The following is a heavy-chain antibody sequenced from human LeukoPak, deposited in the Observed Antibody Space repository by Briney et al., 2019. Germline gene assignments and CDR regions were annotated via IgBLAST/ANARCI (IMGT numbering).Heavy chain of an antibody. V-gene: IGHV4-34*01. CDR3: ARIHDGYNSDAFDI. D-gene: IGHD5-12*01. J-gene: IGHJ3*02. CDR1: GGSFSGYY. Sequence: KPSETLSLTCAVYGGSFSGYYWSWIRQPPGKGLEWIGEINHSGSTNYNPSLKSRVTISVDTSKNQFSLKLSSVTAADTAVYYCARIHDGYNSDAFDIWGQGTMVTVSS. CDR2: INHSGST.